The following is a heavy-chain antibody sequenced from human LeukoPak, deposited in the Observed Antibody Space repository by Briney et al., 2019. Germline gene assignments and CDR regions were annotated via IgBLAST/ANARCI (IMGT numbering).Heavy chain of an antibody. D-gene: IGHD3-10*01. V-gene: IGHV3-21*01. Sequence: EGSLRLSCAASGFTFSSYSMNWVRQAPGKGLEWVSSISSSSSYIYYADSVKGRFTISRDNAKNSLYLQMNSLRAEDTAVYYCARSEYYGSGSYRGGDYWGQGTLVTVSS. CDR2: ISSSSSYI. J-gene: IGHJ4*02. CDR1: GFTFSSYS. CDR3: ARSEYYGSGSYRGGDY.